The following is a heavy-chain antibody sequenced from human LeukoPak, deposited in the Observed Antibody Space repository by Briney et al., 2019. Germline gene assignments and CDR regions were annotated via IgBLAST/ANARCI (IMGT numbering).Heavy chain of an antibody. J-gene: IGHJ5*02. V-gene: IGHV3-66*02. CDR2: IYSGGST. D-gene: IGHD2-2*01. Sequence: GGSLRLSCAASGFTVSSNYMSWVRQAPGKGLEWVSVIYSGGSTYYADSVKGRFTISRDNSKNTLYLQMNSLRAEDTAVYYCAKGSMGYCSSTSCVRGDWFDPWGQGTLVTVSS. CDR3: AKGSMGYCSSTSCVRGDWFDP. CDR1: GFTVSSNY.